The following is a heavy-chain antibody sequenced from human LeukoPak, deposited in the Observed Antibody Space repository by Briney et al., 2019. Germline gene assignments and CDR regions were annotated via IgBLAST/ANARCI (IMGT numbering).Heavy chain of an antibody. Sequence: SQTLSLTCAISGDSVSNNLAAWNWIRQSPSRGLEWLGRTYYRSQCYYDYAESVRSRLTIFVDTPKNQFSLHLNSVTPVDTAVYYCARDHAGLGYWGKGTLVTDSS. CDR2: TYYRSQCYY. CDR3: ARDHAGLGY. J-gene: IGHJ4*02. CDR1: GDSVSNNLAA. V-gene: IGHV6-1*01.